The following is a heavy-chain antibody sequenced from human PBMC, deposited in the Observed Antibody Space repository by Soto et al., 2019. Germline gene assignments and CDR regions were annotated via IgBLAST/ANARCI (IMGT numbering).Heavy chain of an antibody. V-gene: IGHV4-39*01. CDR3: GKVLVGATGHTDSDS. D-gene: IGHD2-15*01. Sequence: LSLTCTVSGGSIYRSGYYGGWIRHPPGRGLEWIGNIDYNGVTYSNPSLKSRVTISRDTSKNQFSLKLTSVTAADTALYYCGKVLVGATGHTDSDSWGPGTLVTVSS. J-gene: IGHJ4*02. CDR2: IDYNGVT. CDR1: GGSIYRSGYY.